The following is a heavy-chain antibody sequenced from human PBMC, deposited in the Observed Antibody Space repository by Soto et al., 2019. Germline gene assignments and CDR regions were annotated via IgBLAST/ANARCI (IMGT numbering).Heavy chain of an antibody. V-gene: IGHV3-23*01. D-gene: IGHD6-6*01. Sequence: GGSLRLSCAASGFTFSSYAMSWVRQAPGKGLEWVSAISGSGGSTYYADSVKGRFTISRDNSKNTLYLQMNSLRAEDTAVYYCAKDMAVMASIAARLYEFDYWGQGTLVTVSS. J-gene: IGHJ4*02. CDR3: AKDMAVMASIAARLYEFDY. CDR2: ISGSGGST. CDR1: GFTFSSYA.